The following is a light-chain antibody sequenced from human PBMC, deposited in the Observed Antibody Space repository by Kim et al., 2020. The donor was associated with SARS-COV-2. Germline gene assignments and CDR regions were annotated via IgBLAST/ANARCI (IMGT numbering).Light chain of an antibody. CDR1: SSNIGAGYD. V-gene: IGLV1-40*01. CDR3: QSYDSSLGYV. Sequence: GQRVTTSCTGSSSNIGAGYDVHWYQQRPGTAPKLLIYGNSNRPSGVPDRFSGSKSGTSASLAITGLQAEDEADYYCQSYDSSLGYVFGTGTKVTVL. CDR2: GNS. J-gene: IGLJ1*01.